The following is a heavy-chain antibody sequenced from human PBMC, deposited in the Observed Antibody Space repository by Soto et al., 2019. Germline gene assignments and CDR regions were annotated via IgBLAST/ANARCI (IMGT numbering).Heavy chain of an antibody. CDR3: ARGGIAAAGPYYYYGMDV. D-gene: IGHD6-13*01. CDR1: GGSFSGYY. Sequence: SETLSLTCAVYGGSFSGYYWSWIRQPPGKGLEWIGEINHSGSTNYNPSLKSRVTISVDTSKNQFSLKLSSVTAADTAVYYCARGGIAAAGPYYYYGMDVWGQGTTVTVSS. CDR2: INHSGST. J-gene: IGHJ6*02. V-gene: IGHV4-34*01.